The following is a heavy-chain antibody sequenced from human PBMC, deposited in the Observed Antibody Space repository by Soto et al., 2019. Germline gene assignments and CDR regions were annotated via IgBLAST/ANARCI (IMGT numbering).Heavy chain of an antibody. CDR2: INHSGST. V-gene: IGHV4-34*01. CDR3: ARGLDILTGSTCYFDY. D-gene: IGHD3-9*01. CDR1: GGSFSGYY. Sequence: LSLTCAVYGGSFSGYYWSWIRQPPGKGLEWIGEINHSGSTNYNPSLKSRVTISVDTSKNQFSLKLSSVTAADTAVYYCARGLDILTGSTCYFDYWGQGTLVTVSS. J-gene: IGHJ4*02.